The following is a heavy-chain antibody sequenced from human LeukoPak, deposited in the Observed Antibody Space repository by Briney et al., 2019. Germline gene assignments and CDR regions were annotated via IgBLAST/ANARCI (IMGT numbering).Heavy chain of an antibody. J-gene: IGHJ4*02. CDR2: INTKTGNP. Sequence: ASVKVSCKASGYTFTSNAMNWVRQAPGQGLEWMGWINTKTGNPTYAQGFTGRFVFSLDTSVSTAYLQISSLKAEDTALYYCARGYRYGSPSKAYYFDYWGQGTLVTVSS. D-gene: IGHD5-18*01. CDR1: GYTFTSNA. V-gene: IGHV7-4-1*02. CDR3: ARGYRYGSPSKAYYFDY.